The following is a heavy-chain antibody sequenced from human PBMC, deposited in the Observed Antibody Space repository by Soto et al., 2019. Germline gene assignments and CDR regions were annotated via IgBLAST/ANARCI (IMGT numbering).Heavy chain of an antibody. CDR1: GYTFTSYD. CDR2: MNPNSGNT. CDR3: ARERTVAGNDY. Sequence: GASVKVSCKASGYTFTSYDINWVRQATGQGLEWMGWMNPNSGNTGYAQNFQGRVTMTRNTSISTAYMELSSLRSEDTAVYYCARERTVAGNDYWGQGTLVTVSS. J-gene: IGHJ4*02. D-gene: IGHD6-19*01. V-gene: IGHV1-8*01.